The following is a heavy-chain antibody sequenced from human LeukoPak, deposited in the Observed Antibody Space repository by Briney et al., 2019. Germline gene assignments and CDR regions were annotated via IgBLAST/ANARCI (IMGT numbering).Heavy chain of an antibody. CDR1: GYSISSGYY. CDR3: ASPPFRDGYNWAYYFDY. CDR2: IYHSGST. D-gene: IGHD5-24*01. Sequence: SETLSLTCTVSGYSISSGYYWGWIRQPPGKGLEWIGSIYHSGSTYSNPSLKSRVTISVDTSKNQFSLKLSSVTAADTAVYYCASPPFRDGYNWAYYFDYWGQGTLVAVSS. V-gene: IGHV4-38-2*02. J-gene: IGHJ4*02.